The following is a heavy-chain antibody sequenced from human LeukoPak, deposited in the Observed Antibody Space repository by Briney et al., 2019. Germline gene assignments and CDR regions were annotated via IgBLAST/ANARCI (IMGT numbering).Heavy chain of an antibody. CDR1: GGSISSYY. CDR3: ARDLGYSYGYGY. CDR2: IYYSGST. J-gene: IGHJ4*02. V-gene: IGHV4-59*01. D-gene: IGHD5-18*01. Sequence: PSETLSLTCTVSGGSISSYYWSWIRQPPGKGLEWIGYIYYSGSTNYNPSLKSRVTISVDTSKNQFSLKLSSVTAADTAVYYCARDLGYSYGYGYWGQGTLVTVSS.